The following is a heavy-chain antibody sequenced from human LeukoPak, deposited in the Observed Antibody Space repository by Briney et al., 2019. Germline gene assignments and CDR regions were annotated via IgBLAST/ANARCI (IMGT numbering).Heavy chain of an antibody. CDR3: ARDGTGATPFDY. V-gene: IGHV1-2*02. CDR1: GYTFTGYY. J-gene: IGHJ4*02. Sequence: ASVKVSCKASGYTFTGYYMHWVRQAPGQGLDWMGWINPNSGGTNYAQKFQGRVTMTRDTSTSTAYMELSRLRSDDTAVYYCARDGTGATPFDYWGQGTLVTVSS. D-gene: IGHD1-26*01. CDR2: INPNSGGT.